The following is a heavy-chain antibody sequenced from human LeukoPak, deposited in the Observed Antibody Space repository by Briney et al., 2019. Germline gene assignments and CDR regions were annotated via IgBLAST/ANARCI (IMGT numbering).Heavy chain of an antibody. V-gene: IGHV1-69-2*01. CDR2: VDPEDGET. J-gene: IGHJ4*02. CDR1: GYTFTDYY. D-gene: IGHD3-22*01. Sequence: ASVKVSCKVSGYTFTDYYMHWVHQAPGKGLEWMGLVDPEDGETIYAEKFQGRVTITADTSTDTAYMELSSLRSEDTAVYYCATGLDYYDSSGPSYWGQGTLVTVSS. CDR3: ATGLDYYDSSGPSY.